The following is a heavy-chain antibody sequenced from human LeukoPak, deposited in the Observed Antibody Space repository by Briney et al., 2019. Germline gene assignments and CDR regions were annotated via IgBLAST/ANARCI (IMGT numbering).Heavy chain of an antibody. CDR1: GLTFSSYT. CDR2: IIYTGGRT. Sequence: QPGGSLILSCAASGLTFSSYTMIWVRHAPGEGLGGVSTIIYTGGRTYYADSVKGRFTISRDNSKNTLFLQMSTLRAEDTAVYYCAKDDDSSGWWPDCWGQGTLVTVSS. D-gene: IGHD6-19*01. J-gene: IGHJ4*02. CDR3: AKDDDSSGWWPDC. V-gene: IGHV3-23*01.